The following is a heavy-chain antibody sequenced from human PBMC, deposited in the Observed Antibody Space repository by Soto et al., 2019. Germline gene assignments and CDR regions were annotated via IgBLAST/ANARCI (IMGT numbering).Heavy chain of an antibody. V-gene: IGHV3-72*01. CDR3: VRTRYFSDSSGDTRCFDY. CDR1: GFTLSDYY. D-gene: IGHD3-22*01. CDR2: SRDKAPGYST. Sequence: EVQLVESGGGLVQPGGSLRLSCAGSGFTLSDYYIDWVRQAPGKGLELVGRSRDKAPGYSTAYAASVKGRFTTSRDESKNSGYLQMNSLKAEDTAVYYCVRTRYFSDSSGDTRCFDYWCQGTLVTVSS. J-gene: IGHJ4*02.